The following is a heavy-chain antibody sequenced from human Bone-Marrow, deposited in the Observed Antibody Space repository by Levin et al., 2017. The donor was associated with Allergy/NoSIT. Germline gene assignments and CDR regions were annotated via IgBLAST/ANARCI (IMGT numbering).Heavy chain of an antibody. Sequence: PGGSLRLSCATSDFPFSTYGMAWVRQAPGKGLEWVASITSTSKYIHYADSVKGRFTISRDNANNSLSLQMNRLRGEDTAVYYWARAAGAAGRGGMDVWGQGTTVTVSS. D-gene: IGHD6-13*01. V-gene: IGHV3-21*01. CDR1: DFPFSTYG. CDR2: ITSTSKYI. CDR3: ARAAGAAGRGGMDV. J-gene: IGHJ6*02.